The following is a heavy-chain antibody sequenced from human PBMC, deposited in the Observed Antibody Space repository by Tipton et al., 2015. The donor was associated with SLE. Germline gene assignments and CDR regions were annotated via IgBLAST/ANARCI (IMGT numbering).Heavy chain of an antibody. CDR3: ARSSATGFYYMDV. D-gene: IGHD3-10*01. CDR1: GGSISSYY. CDR2: IYYSGST. V-gene: IGHV4-59*01. J-gene: IGHJ6*03. Sequence: GLVKPSETLSLTCTVSGGSISSYYWSWIRQPPGKGLEWIGYIYYSGSTNYNPSLKSRVTISVDTSKNEFSLKLSSVTAADTAVYYCARSSATGFYYMDVWGKVTTVTVSS.